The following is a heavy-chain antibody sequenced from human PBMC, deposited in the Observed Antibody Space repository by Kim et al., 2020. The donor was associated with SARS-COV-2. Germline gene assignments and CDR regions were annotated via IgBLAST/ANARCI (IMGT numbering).Heavy chain of an antibody. J-gene: IGHJ4*02. V-gene: IGHV3-23*01. D-gene: IGHD3-10*01. Sequence: DSGKGRFTISRDNSKNTLYLQMDSLGSEDTAKYYCAKHDILVRGILLDDFWGQGTLVTVSS. CDR3: AKHDILVRGILLDDF.